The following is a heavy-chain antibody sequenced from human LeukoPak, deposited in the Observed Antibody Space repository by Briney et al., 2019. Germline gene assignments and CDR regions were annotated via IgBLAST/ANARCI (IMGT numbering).Heavy chain of an antibody. V-gene: IGHV1-18*01. CDR2: ISAYNGDT. Sequence: ASVKVSCKASGYTFDNYGITWVRQAPEQGLEWMGRISAYNGDTNYAQKLQGRVTMTTDTSTNTAYMELRSLRSDDTAVYYCAREGLGELTLDYWGQGTLVTVSS. J-gene: IGHJ4*02. D-gene: IGHD3-16*01. CDR1: GYTFDNYG. CDR3: AREGLGELTLDY.